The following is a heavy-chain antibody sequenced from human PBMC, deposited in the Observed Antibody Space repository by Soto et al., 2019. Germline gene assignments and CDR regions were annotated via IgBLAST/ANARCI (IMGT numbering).Heavy chain of an antibody. V-gene: IGHV5-51*01. CDR2: IYPGDSDT. J-gene: IGHJ6*02. CDR3: ARLDTAMAYYYGMDV. D-gene: IGHD5-18*01. Sequence: GESLKISCKGSGYSFNSYWIGWVRQMPGKGLEWMGIIYPGDSDTRYSPSFQGQVTISADKSISTAYLQWSSLKASDTAMYYCARLDTAMAYYYGMDVWGQGTTVTASS. CDR1: GYSFNSYW.